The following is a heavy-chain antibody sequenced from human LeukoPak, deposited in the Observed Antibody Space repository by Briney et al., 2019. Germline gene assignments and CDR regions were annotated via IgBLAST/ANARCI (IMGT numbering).Heavy chain of an antibody. J-gene: IGHJ6*02. Sequence: GGSLRLSCTASGFTFSSYAMHWVRQAPGKGLEYVSAISSNGGSTYYANSVKGRFTISRDNSKNTLYLQMGSLRAEDMAVYYCARAPYPGSAYYYYYGMDVWGQGTTVTVSS. CDR2: ISSNGGST. V-gene: IGHV3-64*01. CDR1: GFTFSSYA. CDR3: ARAPYPGSAYYYYYGMDV. D-gene: IGHD3-10*01.